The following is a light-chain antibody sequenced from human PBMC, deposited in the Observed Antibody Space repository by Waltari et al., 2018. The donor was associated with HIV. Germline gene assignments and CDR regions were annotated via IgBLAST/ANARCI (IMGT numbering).Light chain of an antibody. Sequence: DIQMTQSPSSLSASIGDTVTLPCRASQDISNSVSWFQQRPGEVPKLLVHGAFILQRGVPSRFSGSGSGTDYSLSIRGLQAEDFATYFCQQNFGVPLTFGGGTRVDI. J-gene: IGKJ4*01. CDR2: GAF. CDR1: QDISNS. CDR3: QQNFGVPLT. V-gene: IGKV1-NL1*01.